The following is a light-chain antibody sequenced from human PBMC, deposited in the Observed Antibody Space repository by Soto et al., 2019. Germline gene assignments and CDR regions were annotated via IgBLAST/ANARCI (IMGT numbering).Light chain of an antibody. CDR1: QSVGSR. J-gene: IGKJ1*01. CDR3: QQYNDWPRT. CDR2: GAS. V-gene: IGKV3-15*01. Sequence: DTVMTQSPVTLSVSPGERATLSCRASQSVGSRLAWYQQKPGQAPRLLIYGASNRATGIPARFTGSGSGTEFTLTISSLQSEDFAFYYCQQYNDWPRTFGLGTK.